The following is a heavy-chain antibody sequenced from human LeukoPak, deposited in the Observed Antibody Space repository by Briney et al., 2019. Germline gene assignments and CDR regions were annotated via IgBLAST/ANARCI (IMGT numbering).Heavy chain of an antibody. CDR3: ARRSQLGGGAYYFDY. D-gene: IGHD1-1*01. CDR2: IYYSGST. V-gene: IGHV4-39*01. J-gene: IGHJ4*02. Sequence: PSETLSLTCTVSGGSISSSSYYWGWIRQPPGKGLEWIGSIYYSGSTYYNPPLKSRVTISVDTSKNQFSLKLSSVTAADTAVYYCARRSQLGGGAYYFDYWGQGTLVTVSS. CDR1: GGSISSSSYY.